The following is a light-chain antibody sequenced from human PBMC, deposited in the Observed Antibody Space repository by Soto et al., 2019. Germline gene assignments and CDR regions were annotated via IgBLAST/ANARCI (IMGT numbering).Light chain of an antibody. Sequence: EIVMTQSPVTLSVSPGERATLSCRASQSVSSDLAWYQQKPGQAPRLLIYGASTRATGIPARFSDSGSGTEFTLTISSLQSEDFVVYYCQQYHNWLMYTFGQGTKLEI. J-gene: IGKJ2*01. V-gene: IGKV3-15*01. CDR3: QQYHNWLMYT. CDR2: GAS. CDR1: QSVSSD.